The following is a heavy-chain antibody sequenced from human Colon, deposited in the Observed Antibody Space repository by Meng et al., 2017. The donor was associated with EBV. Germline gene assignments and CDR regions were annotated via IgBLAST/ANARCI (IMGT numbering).Heavy chain of an antibody. Sequence: QVQWHESGQGLVKPSQTLSLPCPLSGGSISSGGYYWSWIRQHPGKGLEWLGNIYYSWSTYYNPSLKSRVTISIDTSKNQFSLKLSSVTAADTAVYYCARGPSRWLQFSFDYWGQGTLVTVSS. CDR1: GGSISSGGYY. CDR2: IYYSWST. J-gene: IGHJ4*02. V-gene: IGHV4-31*03. CDR3: ARGPSRWLQFSFDY. D-gene: IGHD5-24*01.